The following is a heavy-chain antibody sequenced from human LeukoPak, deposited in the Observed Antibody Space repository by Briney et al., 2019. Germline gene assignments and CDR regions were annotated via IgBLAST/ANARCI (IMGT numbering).Heavy chain of an antibody. CDR3: AKGGTYGGGADY. CDR2: IYNGGST. V-gene: IGHV4-59*01. Sequence: PSETLSPTCTVSGASISRDYWTWIRQPPGKGLEWIGYIYNGGSTTYSPSLNSRVTISLDTSNNQVSLRLSSVTAADTAVYYCAKGGTYGGGADYWGQGTLVTVSS. J-gene: IGHJ4*02. CDR1: GASISRDY. D-gene: IGHD1-26*01.